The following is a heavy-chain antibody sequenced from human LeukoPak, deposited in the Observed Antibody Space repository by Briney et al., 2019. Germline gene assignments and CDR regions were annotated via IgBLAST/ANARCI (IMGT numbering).Heavy chain of an antibody. V-gene: IGHV4-4*09. D-gene: IGHD3-22*01. CDR3: ARLNYYDSSGYLDAFDI. CDR2: IYTSGST. CDR1: GGSISSYY. J-gene: IGHJ3*02. Sequence: PSETLSLTCTVSGGSISSYYWSWIRQPPGKGLEWIGYIYTSGSTNYNPSLKSRVTISVDTFKNQFSLKLSSVTAADTAVYYCARLNYYDSSGYLDAFDIWGQGTMVTVSS.